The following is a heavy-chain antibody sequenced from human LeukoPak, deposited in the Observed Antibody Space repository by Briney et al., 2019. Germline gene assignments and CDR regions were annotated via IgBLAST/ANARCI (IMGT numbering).Heavy chain of an antibody. CDR3: ARGLTTVTFPDAFDI. CDR2: IYYSGST. CDR1: GGSISSGGYY. V-gene: IGHV4-31*03. J-gene: IGHJ3*02. D-gene: IGHD4-17*01. Sequence: SQTLSLTCTVSGGSISSGGYYWSWIRQHPGKGLEWIGCIYYSGSTYYNPSLKSRVTISVDTSKNQFSLKLSSVTAADTAVYYCARGLTTVTFPDAFDIWGQGTMVTVSS.